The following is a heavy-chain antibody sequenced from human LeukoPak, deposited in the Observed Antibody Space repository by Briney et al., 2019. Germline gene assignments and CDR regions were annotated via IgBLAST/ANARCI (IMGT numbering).Heavy chain of an antibody. CDR2: IYYSGST. CDR1: GGSISSSGYY. J-gene: IGHJ4*02. CDR3: ARQGRGPYDILTGTVDY. D-gene: IGHD3-9*01. Sequence: PSETLSLTCTVSGGSISSSGYYWGWIRQPPGKGLEWIGSIYYSGSTYYNPSLKSRVTISVDTSKNQFSLKLSSVTAADTAVYYCARQGRGPYDILTGTVDYWGQGTLVTVSS. V-gene: IGHV4-39*01.